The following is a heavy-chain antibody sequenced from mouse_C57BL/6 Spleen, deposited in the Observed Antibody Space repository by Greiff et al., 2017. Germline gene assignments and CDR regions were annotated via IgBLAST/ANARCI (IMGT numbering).Heavy chain of an antibody. CDR2: ISYDGSH. CDR1: GYSITSGYY. D-gene: IGHD4-1*02. V-gene: IGHV3-6*01. J-gene: IGHJ4*01. Sequence: EVQLQESGPGLVKPSQSLSLTCSVTGYSITSGYYWNWIRQFPGNKLEWMGYISYDGSHNYNPSLKNRISITRDTSKNQFFLKLNSVTTEDTATYYCAREGQLGLYAMDYWGQGTSVTVSS. CDR3: AREGQLGLYAMDY.